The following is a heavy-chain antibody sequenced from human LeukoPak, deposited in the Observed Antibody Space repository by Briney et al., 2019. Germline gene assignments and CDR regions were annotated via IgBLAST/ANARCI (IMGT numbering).Heavy chain of an antibody. CDR3: ARVGYCSGGSCYPRWIYYYYYYGMDV. CDR1: GFTFSSYA. V-gene: IGHV3-30-3*01. J-gene: IGHJ6*02. CDR2: ISYDGSNK. Sequence: PGGSLRLSCAASGFTFSSYAMHWVRQAPGKGLEWVAVISYDGSNKYYADSVKGRFTISRDNSKNTLYLQMKSLRAEDTAVYYCARVGYCSGGSCYPRWIYYYYYYGMDVWGQGTTVTVSS. D-gene: IGHD2-15*01.